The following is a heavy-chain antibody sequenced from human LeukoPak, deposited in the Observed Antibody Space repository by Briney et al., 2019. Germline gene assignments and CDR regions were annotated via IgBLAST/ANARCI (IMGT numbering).Heavy chain of an antibody. CDR3: ARDRYDIP. Sequence: GGSLRLSCAASGFTFSNFAMHWVRQVPGKGLEWVAVISYDGTNKYYTDSVKGRFTISRDNSKNTVYLQMNSLRAEDTAVYYCARDRYDIPWGQGTLVTVSS. D-gene: IGHD3-9*01. CDR2: ISYDGTNK. J-gene: IGHJ5*02. V-gene: IGHV3-30-3*01. CDR1: GFTFSNFA.